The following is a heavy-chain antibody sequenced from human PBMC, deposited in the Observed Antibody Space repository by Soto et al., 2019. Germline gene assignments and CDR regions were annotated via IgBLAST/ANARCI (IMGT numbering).Heavy chain of an antibody. J-gene: IGHJ4*02. CDR3: AKEALKRDYFDY. CDR2: ISGSGGST. CDR1: GFTLSSYA. Sequence: EVQLLESGGGLVQPGGSLSLSCAASGFTLSSYAMSWVRQAPGKGLEWVSAISGSGGSTSYADAVKGRFNISRDNSKNTLYLQMNSLRAEDTAVYYCAKEALKRDYFDYWGQGTLVTVSS. V-gene: IGHV3-23*01.